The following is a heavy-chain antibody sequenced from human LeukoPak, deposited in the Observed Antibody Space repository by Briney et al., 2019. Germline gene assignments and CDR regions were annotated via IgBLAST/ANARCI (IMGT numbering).Heavy chain of an antibody. J-gene: IGHJ4*02. CDR1: GGSISSYY. Sequence: SETLSLTCTVSGGSISSYYWSWIRQPAGKGLEWIGRIYTSGSTNYDPSLKSRVTMSVDTSKNQFSLKLSSVTAADTAVYYCARDDVHGGDCYYDYWGQGTLVTVSS. V-gene: IGHV4-4*07. D-gene: IGHD2-21*02. CDR3: ARDDVHGGDCYYDY. CDR2: IYTSGST.